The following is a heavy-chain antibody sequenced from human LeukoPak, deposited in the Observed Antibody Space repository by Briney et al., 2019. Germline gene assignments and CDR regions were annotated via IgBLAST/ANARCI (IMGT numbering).Heavy chain of an antibody. J-gene: IGHJ4*02. CDR1: GYTRTELS. Sequence: ASVKVSCKFSGYTRTELSMHWVRQAPGKGLEWMGGFDPEDGETIYAQKFQGRVTMTEDTSTDTAYMELSSLRSEDTAVYYCATGQVVPAASFDYWGQGTLVTVSS. CDR2: FDPEDGET. V-gene: IGHV1-24*01. D-gene: IGHD2-2*01. CDR3: ATGQVVPAASFDY.